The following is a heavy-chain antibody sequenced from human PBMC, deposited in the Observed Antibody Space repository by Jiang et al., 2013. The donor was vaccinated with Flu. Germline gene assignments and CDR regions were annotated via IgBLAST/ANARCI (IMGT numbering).Heavy chain of an antibody. CDR3: ARLNLDHDYGDSGHYSAFDY. CDR2: IYPGDSDT. V-gene: IGHV5-51*03. D-gene: IGHD4-17*01. CDR1: GYSFTSYW. J-gene: IGHJ4*02. Sequence: GAEVKKPGESLKISCKGSGYSFTSYWIGWVRQMPGKGLEWMGIIYPGDSDTRYSPSFQGQVTISADKSISTAYLQWSSLKASDTAMYYCARLNLDHDYGDSGHYSAFDYWGQGTLVTVSS.